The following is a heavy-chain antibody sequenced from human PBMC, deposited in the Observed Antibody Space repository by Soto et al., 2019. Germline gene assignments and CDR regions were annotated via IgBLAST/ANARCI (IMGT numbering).Heavy chain of an antibody. J-gene: IGHJ3*02. CDR2: INAATGAA. CDR1: GYPVTAYY. Sequence: QLHLVQSGAVVKKPGASVTVSCSASGYPVTAYYMHWVRQAPGRGLEWMGGINAATGAAKYTQPFQGRVPMTSGTPTSTVLLGLSGLTSEDPAVFYCARGGGVGVAGSAAFEMWGQGTVVTVSS. CDR3: ARGGGVGVAGSAAFEM. D-gene: IGHD3-16*01. V-gene: IGHV1-2*02.